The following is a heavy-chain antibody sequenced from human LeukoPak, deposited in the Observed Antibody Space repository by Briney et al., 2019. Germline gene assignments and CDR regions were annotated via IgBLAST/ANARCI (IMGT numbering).Heavy chain of an antibody. CDR2: IKQDGSEK. Sequence: GGSLRLSCAASGFTFSSYWMSWVRQAPGKGLEWVANIKQDGSEKYYVDSVKGRFTISRDNAKNSLYLQMNSLRAEDTAVYYCARVDDYVWGSYPTYYFDYWGQGTLVTVSS. CDR1: GFTFSSYW. CDR3: ARVDDYVWGSYPTYYFDY. J-gene: IGHJ4*02. V-gene: IGHV3-7*01. D-gene: IGHD3-16*02.